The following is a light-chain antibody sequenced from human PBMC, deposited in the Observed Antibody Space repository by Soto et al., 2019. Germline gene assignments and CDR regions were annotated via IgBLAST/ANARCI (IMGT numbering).Light chain of an antibody. CDR1: NNDIGTYAL. Sequence: QSALTQPASVSGSPGQSITISCTGTNNDIGTYALVSWYQQHPGKAPKLIIFEVTKRPLGVSIRFSGYKSGNMAFLTISGLQAEDEADYYCCSYVRSNILVAFGGGTKLTVL. J-gene: IGLJ2*01. CDR3: CSYVRSNILVA. CDR2: EVT. V-gene: IGLV2-23*02.